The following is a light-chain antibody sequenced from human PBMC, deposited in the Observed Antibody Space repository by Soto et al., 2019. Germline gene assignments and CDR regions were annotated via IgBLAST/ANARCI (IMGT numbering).Light chain of an antibody. CDR3: SSYTSSNTPYV. J-gene: IGLJ1*01. CDR1: SSDVGGYNF. Sequence: QSVLTQPASVSGSPGQSITISCTGSSSDVGGYNFVSWYQHHPGKAPKLILYEVTTRPSGVSSRFSGSKSGNTASLTISGLRADDEANYYCSSYTSSNTPYVFGTGTKVTVL. CDR2: EVT. V-gene: IGLV2-14*01.